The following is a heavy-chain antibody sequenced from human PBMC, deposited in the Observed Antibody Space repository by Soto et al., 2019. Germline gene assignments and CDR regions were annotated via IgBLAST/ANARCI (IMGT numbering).Heavy chain of an antibody. J-gene: IGHJ4*02. D-gene: IGHD1-26*01. Sequence: QVQLVQSGAEVKKPGTSVKVSCKASGSTFTSYDINWVRQATGQGLEWMGWMNPNSGNTGYAQKFQGRVTMTRNTSISTAYMELSSLRSEDTAVYYCARGRHIVGAIIAGYWGQGTLVTVSS. CDR1: GSTFTSYD. CDR3: ARGRHIVGAIIAGY. V-gene: IGHV1-8*01. CDR2: MNPNSGNT.